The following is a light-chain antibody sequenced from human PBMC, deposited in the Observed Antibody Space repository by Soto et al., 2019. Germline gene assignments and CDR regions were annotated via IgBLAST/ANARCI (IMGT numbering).Light chain of an antibody. CDR2: ATS. J-gene: IGKJ1*01. V-gene: IGKV3-20*01. CDR3: QQYFAPPWT. Sequence: EIVLTQSPGTLSSSPGERATLSCRARQIIDNRYFAWYQHKHGQAPRLLIYATSSRATGIPDRFGGSGSGTDFTLTINRLQPEDFAVYYCQQYFAPPWTFGQGTKVDIK. CDR1: QIIDNRY.